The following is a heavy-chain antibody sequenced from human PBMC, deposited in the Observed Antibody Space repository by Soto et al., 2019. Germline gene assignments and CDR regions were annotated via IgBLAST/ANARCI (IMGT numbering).Heavy chain of an antibody. Sequence: SETLSLTCAAYGGSFSGYYWSWIRQPPGKGLEWIGSIYPGGSTYYNPSPSSRVTLSIDMTNNHVPLILNSGTAANTAVYYLARVGPWVPYNYDSSPYTFENWFDPWGQGTLVTVSS. CDR2: IYPGGST. D-gene: IGHD3-22*01. V-gene: IGHV4-34*01. CDR1: GGSFSGYY. CDR3: ARVGPWVPYNYDSSPYTFENWFDP. J-gene: IGHJ5*02.